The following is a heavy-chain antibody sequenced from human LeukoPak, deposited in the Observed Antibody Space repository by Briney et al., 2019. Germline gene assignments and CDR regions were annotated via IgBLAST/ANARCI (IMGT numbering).Heavy chain of an antibody. CDR2: IYSGGST. V-gene: IGHV3-53*01. CDR3: ARDRVLGYCSSTSCPFYYYGMDV. Sequence: GGSLRLSCAASGFTVSSNYMSWVRQAPGKGLEWVSVIYSGGSTYYADSVKGRFTISRDNSKNTLYLQMNSLRAEDTAVYYCARDRVLGYCSSTSCPFYYYGMDVWGQGTTVTVSS. CDR1: GFTVSSNY. D-gene: IGHD2-2*01. J-gene: IGHJ6*02.